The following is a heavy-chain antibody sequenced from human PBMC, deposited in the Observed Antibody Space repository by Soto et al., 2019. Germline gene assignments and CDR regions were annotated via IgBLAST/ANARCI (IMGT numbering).Heavy chain of an antibody. J-gene: IGHJ6*02. Sequence: GVSVKVSCKASGGTFSSYAINWVRQAPGQGLEWMGGIIPIFGTANYAQKFQGRVTITADNTTSTAYMELSSLRSEDTAVYYCARDSCITIFGVVTDYYYYYVMDVWGQGTTVTVSS. V-gene: IGHV1-69*06. CDR3: ARDSCITIFGVVTDYYYYYVMDV. D-gene: IGHD3-3*01. CDR1: GGTFSSYA. CDR2: IIPIFGTA.